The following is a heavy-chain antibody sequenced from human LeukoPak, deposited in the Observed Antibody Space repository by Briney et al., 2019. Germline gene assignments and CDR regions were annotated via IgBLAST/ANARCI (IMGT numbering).Heavy chain of an antibody. J-gene: IGHJ4*02. D-gene: IGHD3-10*01. CDR2: ISSSGSST. CDR3: ANPWFGELSYFDY. Sequence: GGSLRLSCAASGFAFSSNPMSWVRQAPGKGLDWASVISSSGSSTYYADSVKGRFTISRDNSKNTLYLQMNSLRAEDTAVYYCANPWFGELSYFDYWGQGTLVTVSS. CDR1: GFAFSSNP. V-gene: IGHV3-23*01.